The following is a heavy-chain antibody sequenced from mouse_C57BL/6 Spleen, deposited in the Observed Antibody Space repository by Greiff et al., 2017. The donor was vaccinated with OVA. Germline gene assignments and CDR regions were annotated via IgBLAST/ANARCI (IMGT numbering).Heavy chain of an antibody. CDR1: GYTFTSYW. J-gene: IGHJ2*01. D-gene: IGHD3-2*02. V-gene: IGHV1-55*01. Sequence: QVQLQQPGAELVKPGASVKMSCKASGYTFTSYWITWVKQRPGQGLEWIGDIYPGSGSTNYNEKFKSKATLTVDTSSSTAYMQLSSLTSEDSAVYYCARGRAAQATFDYWGKGTTLTVSS. CDR2: IYPGSGST. CDR3: ARGRAAQATFDY.